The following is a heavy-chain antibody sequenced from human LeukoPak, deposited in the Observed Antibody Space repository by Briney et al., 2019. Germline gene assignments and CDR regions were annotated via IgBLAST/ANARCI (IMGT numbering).Heavy chain of an antibody. CDR1: GGSVSSGDYS. V-gene: IGHV4-30-4*08. Sequence: PSETLSFTCTVSGGSVSSGDYSWTWIRQPPGKGLEWIGYISYSGSTYYNPSLKSRLIISLDTSKNQFSLKLSSVTAADTAVYYCARDNYGDYIGGVFDIWGQGTKVTVSS. D-gene: IGHD4-17*01. CDR2: ISYSGST. CDR3: ARDNYGDYIGGVFDI. J-gene: IGHJ3*02.